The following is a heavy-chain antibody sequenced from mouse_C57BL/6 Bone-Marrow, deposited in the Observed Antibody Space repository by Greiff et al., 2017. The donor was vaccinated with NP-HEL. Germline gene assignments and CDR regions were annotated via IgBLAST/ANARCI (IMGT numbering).Heavy chain of an antibody. Sequence: VQLQQPGAELVKPGASVKLSCKASGYTFTSYWMQWVKQRPGQGLEWIGEIDPSDSYTNYNQKFKGKATLTVDTSSSTAYMQLSSLTSEDSAVYYCARWWLPHYFDYWGQGTTLTVSS. V-gene: IGHV1-50*01. J-gene: IGHJ2*01. CDR3: ARWWLPHYFDY. CDR1: GYTFTSYW. D-gene: IGHD1-1*02. CDR2: IDPSDSYT.